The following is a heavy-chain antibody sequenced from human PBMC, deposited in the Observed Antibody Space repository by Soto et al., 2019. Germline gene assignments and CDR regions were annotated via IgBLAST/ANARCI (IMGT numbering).Heavy chain of an antibody. CDR3: ASPGTAVAGRVVSSYYYGMDV. CDR2: INHSGST. J-gene: IGHJ6*02. D-gene: IGHD6-19*01. Sequence: SETLSLTCAVYGGSFSGYYWSWIRQPPGKGLERNGEINHSGSTNYNPTLKSRVTITVDTSKNQFSQKLSSVTAADKAVYYCASPGTAVAGRVVSSYYYGMDVWGQGTTVT. V-gene: IGHV4-34*01. CDR1: GGSFSGYY.